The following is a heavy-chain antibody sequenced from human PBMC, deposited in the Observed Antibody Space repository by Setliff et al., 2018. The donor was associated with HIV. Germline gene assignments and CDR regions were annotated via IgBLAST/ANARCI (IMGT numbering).Heavy chain of an antibody. CDR2: IKQDGSEK. V-gene: IGHV3-7*01. D-gene: IGHD3-22*01. CDR3: ARDRVQFYYDSSGYYDI. CDR1: GFNFSSHT. Sequence: LRLSCAASGFNFSSHTMNWIRQAPGKGLEWVANIKQDGSEKYYVDSVKGRFTISRDNAKNSLYLQMNSLRAEDTAVYYCARDRVQFYYDSSGYYDIWGQGTMVTVSS. J-gene: IGHJ3*02.